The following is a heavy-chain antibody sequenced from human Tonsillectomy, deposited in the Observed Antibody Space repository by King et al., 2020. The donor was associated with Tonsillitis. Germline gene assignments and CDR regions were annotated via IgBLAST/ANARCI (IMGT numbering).Heavy chain of an antibody. CDR1: GFSFSSYG. CDR3: AKDRSAYYLGCGY. J-gene: IGHJ4*02. Sequence: VQLVESGGGVVQPGRSLRLSCAASGFSFSSYGMHWVRQAPGKGLEGVAFISYDGNKKYYADSVKGRLTISRDNSKNTLYLQMNSLRAEDTAVYYCAKDRSAYYLGCGYWGQGTLVTVSS. CDR2: ISYDGNKK. D-gene: IGHD3-22*01. V-gene: IGHV3-30*18.